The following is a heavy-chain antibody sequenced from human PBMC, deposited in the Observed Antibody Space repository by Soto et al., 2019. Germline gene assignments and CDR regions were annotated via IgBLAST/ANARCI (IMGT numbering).Heavy chain of an antibody. V-gene: IGHV1-69*04. CDR3: ARDNNATVTKGYYYYYMDV. CDR1: GGTFSSYT. CDR2: IIPILGIA. J-gene: IGHJ6*03. D-gene: IGHD4-4*01. Sequence: ASVKVSCKASGGTFSSYTISWVRQAPGQGLEWMGRIIPILGIANYAQKFQGRVTITADKSTSTAYMELSSLRSEDTAVYYCARDNNATVTKGYYYYYMDVWGKGTTVTVSS.